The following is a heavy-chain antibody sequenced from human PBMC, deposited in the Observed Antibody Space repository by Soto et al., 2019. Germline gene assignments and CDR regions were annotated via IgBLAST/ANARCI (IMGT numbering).Heavy chain of an antibody. CDR3: ASSPTTVTIHSNPNFDY. J-gene: IGHJ4*02. Sequence: GASVKVSCKASGGAFSSYAISWVRQAPGQGLEWMGGIIPIFGTANYAQKFQGRVTITADESTSTAYMELSSLRSEDTAVYYCASSPTTVTIHSNPNFDYWGQGTLVTVSS. V-gene: IGHV1-69*13. CDR1: GGAFSSYA. D-gene: IGHD4-4*01. CDR2: IIPIFGTA.